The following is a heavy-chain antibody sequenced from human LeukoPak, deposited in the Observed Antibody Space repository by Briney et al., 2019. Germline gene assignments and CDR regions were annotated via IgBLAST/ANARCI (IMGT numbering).Heavy chain of an antibody. D-gene: IGHD2-21*02. V-gene: IGHV4-34*01. CDR3: ARGVGHCGGDCSDLDY. CDR1: GGSFSDYY. J-gene: IGHJ4*02. CDR2: INHSGST. Sequence: SETLSLTCAVYGGSFSDYYWSWIRQPPGKGLEWIGEINHSGSTNYNPSLTSLKSRVTLSVDTSKNQFSLKLSSVTAADTAVYYCARGVGHCGGDCSDLDYWGQGTLVTVSS.